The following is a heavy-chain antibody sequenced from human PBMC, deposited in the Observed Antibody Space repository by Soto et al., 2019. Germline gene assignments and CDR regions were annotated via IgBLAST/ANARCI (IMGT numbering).Heavy chain of an antibody. J-gene: IGHJ4*02. Sequence: EVQLVESGGVVVQPGGSLRLSCAASGFTFDDYAMHWVRQAPGKGLEWVSLISWDGGSTYYADSVKGRFTISRDNSKNSLYLQMNSLRAEDTVLYYCAKDKEDYSSSSLLTPYFDYWCQGTLVTVSS. CDR3: AKDKEDYSSSSLLTPYFDY. CDR1: GFTFDDYA. CDR2: ISWDGGST. D-gene: IGHD6-6*01. V-gene: IGHV3-43D*04.